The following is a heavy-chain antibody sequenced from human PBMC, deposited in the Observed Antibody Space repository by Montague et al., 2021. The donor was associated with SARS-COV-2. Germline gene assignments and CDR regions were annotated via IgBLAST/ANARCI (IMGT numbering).Heavy chain of an antibody. CDR1: DSSFSSGNSN. Sequence: SETLSLTCTVSDSSFSSGNSNWNWSRQPPGKGLDWIGFIYYSGSANYNPSLKSRVSISMDTSKNQFSLRLISVTAADTAVYYCAKNTISVLDYYYYGMSVWGQGATVTVSS. D-gene: IGHD3-10*01. V-gene: IGHV4-61*01. CDR2: IYYSGSA. CDR3: AKNTISVLDYYYYGMSV. J-gene: IGHJ6*02.